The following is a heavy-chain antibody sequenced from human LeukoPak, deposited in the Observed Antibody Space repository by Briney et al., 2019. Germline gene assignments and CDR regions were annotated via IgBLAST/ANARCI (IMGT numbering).Heavy chain of an antibody. Sequence: GGSLRLSCAASGFTFSGYSMNWVRQAPGKGLEWVSSISSSSSYIYYADSVKGRFTISRDNAKSSLYLQMNSLRAEDTAVYYCARDMSGYSYGYVTGAFDIWGQGTMVTVSS. CDR2: ISSSSSYI. J-gene: IGHJ3*02. CDR1: GFTFSGYS. D-gene: IGHD5-18*01. CDR3: ARDMSGYSYGYVTGAFDI. V-gene: IGHV3-21*01.